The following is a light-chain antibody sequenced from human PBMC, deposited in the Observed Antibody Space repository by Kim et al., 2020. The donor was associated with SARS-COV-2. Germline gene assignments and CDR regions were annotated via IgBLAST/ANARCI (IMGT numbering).Light chain of an antibody. V-gene: IGKV4-1*01. Sequence: DIVMTQSPDSLTVSLGERATISCKSSQTLYKSNNHNYLSWYQQKPGQPPKLIIYWASTRESGVPDQFIGSGSGTDFTLTINSLQAEDVAFYYCQQYSTTPLTFGGGTKVDIK. CDR3: QQYSTTPLT. CDR1: QTLYKSNNHNY. CDR2: WAS. J-gene: IGKJ4*01.